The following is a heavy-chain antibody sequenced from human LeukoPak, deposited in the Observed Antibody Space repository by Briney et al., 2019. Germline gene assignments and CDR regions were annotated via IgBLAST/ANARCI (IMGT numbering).Heavy chain of an antibody. CDR2: SYTSGST. CDR3: ARDYYDFWRGYYYYYMDV. CDR1: GGSISSGSYY. J-gene: IGHJ6*03. V-gene: IGHV4-61*02. D-gene: IGHD3-3*01. Sequence: SQTLSLTCTVSGGSISSGSYYWSWIRQPAGKGLEWIGRSYTSGSTNYNPSLKSRFTISVDTSKTQFSLKLSSVTAADTAVYYCARDYYDFWRGYYYYYMDVWGKGTTVTVSS.